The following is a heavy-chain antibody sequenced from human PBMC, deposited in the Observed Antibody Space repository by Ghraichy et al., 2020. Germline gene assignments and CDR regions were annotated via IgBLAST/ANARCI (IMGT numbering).Heavy chain of an antibody. CDR1: GFTVSSNY. Sequence: GGSLRLSCAASGFTVSSNYMTWVRQAPGKGLEWGSIIYNTGYTYYAGSVKGRFTIPRDNSKNTLYLQMNSLRAEDTAMYYCARLTTGIDCWGQGTLVTVSS. J-gene: IGHJ4*02. D-gene: IGHD4-17*01. CDR2: IYNTGYT. CDR3: ARLTTGIDC. V-gene: IGHV3-53*01.